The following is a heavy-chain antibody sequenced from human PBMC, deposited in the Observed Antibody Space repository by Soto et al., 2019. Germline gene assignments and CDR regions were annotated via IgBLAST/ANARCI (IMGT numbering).Heavy chain of an antibody. CDR2: IDPSDSYT. V-gene: IGHV5-10-1*03. CDR1: GYSFTSYW. J-gene: IGHJ3*02. CDR3: ARRVATRGWVYYDSSGLDAFDI. Sequence: EVQLVQSGAEVKKPGESLRISCQGSGYSFTSYWISWVRQMPGKGLEWMGRIDPSDSYTNYSPSFQGHVTISAHKSISTAYLQWSSLKASGTAMYYWARRVATRGWVYYDSSGLDAFDIWGQGTMVTVSS. D-gene: IGHD3-22*01.